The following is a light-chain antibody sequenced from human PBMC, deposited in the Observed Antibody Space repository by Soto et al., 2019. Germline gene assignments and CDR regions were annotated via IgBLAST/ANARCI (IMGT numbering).Light chain of an antibody. CDR3: QQHDNWPLT. CDR2: GAS. J-gene: IGKJ4*01. V-gene: IGKV3-15*01. Sequence: EIVMTQSPATLSVSPGERATLSCRASQSVSSYLVWYQQKPSQAPRLLIYGASTRATGIPVRFSGSGSGTEFTLTISSLQSEDFAVYYCQQHDNWPLTFGGGTKVEIK. CDR1: QSVSSY.